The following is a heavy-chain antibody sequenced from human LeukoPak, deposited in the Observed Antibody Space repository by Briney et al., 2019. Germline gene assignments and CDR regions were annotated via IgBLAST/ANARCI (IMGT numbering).Heavy chain of an antibody. CDR2: ISYDGNNE. Sequence: PGGSLRLSCAASGFTFSSYAMHWVRQAPGKGLEWVAIISYDGNNEYYAASVEGRFTISRDISNNTLYLHMDSLTTEDSAIYYCARDVRILDGFDLWGQGTVVTVSS. CDR1: GFTFSSYA. D-gene: IGHD2-15*01. CDR3: ARDVRILDGFDL. J-gene: IGHJ3*01. V-gene: IGHV3-30-3*01.